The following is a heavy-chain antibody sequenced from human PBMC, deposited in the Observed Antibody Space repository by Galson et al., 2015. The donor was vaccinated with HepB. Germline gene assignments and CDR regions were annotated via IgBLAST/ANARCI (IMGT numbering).Heavy chain of an antibody. CDR1: GFTFSSYG. Sequence: LRLSCAASGFTFSSYGMHWVRQAPGKGLEWVAVISYDGSNKYYADSVKGRFTISRDNSKNTLYLQMNSLRAEDTAVYYCAKGGTVTTTDDLDYWGQGTLVTVSS. CDR3: AKGGTVTTTDDLDY. J-gene: IGHJ4*02. D-gene: IGHD4-11*01. CDR2: ISYDGSNK. V-gene: IGHV3-30*18.